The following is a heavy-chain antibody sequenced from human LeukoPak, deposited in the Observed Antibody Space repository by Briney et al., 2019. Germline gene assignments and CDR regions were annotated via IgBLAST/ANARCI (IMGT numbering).Heavy chain of an antibody. D-gene: IGHD3-3*01. CDR3: ARGRLAYDFWSGYYWGDNSLLNWFDP. J-gene: IGHJ5*02. Sequence: GASVKVSCKASGYTFTSYDINWVRQATGQGLEWMGWMNPNSGNTGYAQKFLGRVTMTRNTSISTAYMELSSLRSEDTAVYYCARGRLAYDFWSGYYWGDNSLLNWFDPWGQGTLVTVSS. V-gene: IGHV1-8*01. CDR2: MNPNSGNT. CDR1: GYTFTSYD.